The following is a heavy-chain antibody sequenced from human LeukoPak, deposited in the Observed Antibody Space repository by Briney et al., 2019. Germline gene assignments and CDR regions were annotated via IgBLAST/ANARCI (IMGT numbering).Heavy chain of an antibody. J-gene: IGHJ4*02. CDR2: ISGSGGST. V-gene: IGHV3-23*01. Sequence: GGSLRLSCAASGFTFSSYAMSWVRQAPGKGLEWVSGISGSGGSTYYADSVKGRFTISRDNAKTSLYLQMNSLRAEDTAVYYCARHLSGVTGYTYGRGIDYWGQGTLVTVSS. D-gene: IGHD5-18*01. CDR1: GFTFSSYA. CDR3: ARHLSGVTGYTYGRGIDY.